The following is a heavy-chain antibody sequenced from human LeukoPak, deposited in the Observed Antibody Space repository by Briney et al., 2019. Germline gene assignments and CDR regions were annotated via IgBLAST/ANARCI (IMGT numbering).Heavy chain of an antibody. Sequence: GASVKVSCKASGYTFTSYYMHWVRQAPGQGLEWMGIINPSGGSTSYAQKFQGRVTMTRDTSTSTVYMELRSLRSDDTAVYYCARLILGYSESYFQYYFDYWGQGTLVTVSS. CDR1: GYTFTSYY. J-gene: IGHJ4*02. D-gene: IGHD1-26*01. CDR3: ARLILGYSESYFQYYFDY. CDR2: INPSGGST. V-gene: IGHV1-46*01.